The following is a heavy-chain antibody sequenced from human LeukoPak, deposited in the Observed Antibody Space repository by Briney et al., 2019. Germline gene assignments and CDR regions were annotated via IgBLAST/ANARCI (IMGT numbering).Heavy chain of an antibody. D-gene: IGHD3-10*01. V-gene: IGHV1-69*06. CDR1: GYTFTSYY. J-gene: IGHJ5*02. Sequence: SVKVSCKASGYTFTSYYMHWVRQAPGQGLEWMGGIIPIFGTANYAQKFQGRVTITADKSTSTAYMELSSLRSEDTAVYYCANYYGSGTSSGWFDPWGQGTLVTVSS. CDR3: ANYYGSGTSSGWFDP. CDR2: IIPIFGTA.